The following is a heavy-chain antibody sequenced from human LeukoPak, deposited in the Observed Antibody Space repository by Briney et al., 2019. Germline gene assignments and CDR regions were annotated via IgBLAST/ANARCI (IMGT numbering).Heavy chain of an antibody. V-gene: IGHV1-2*02. J-gene: IGHJ4*02. D-gene: IGHD5-12*01. Sequence: ASVKVSCKASGYTFVGYYLHWVRQAPGQGLEWMAWIDPYTGNTHYAQKFQGRITVTRDTSISTTYMELSWLTSDDTARYYCAREYSASEHWGQGTLVTVSS. CDR2: IDPYTGNT. CDR1: GYTFVGYY. CDR3: AREYSASEH.